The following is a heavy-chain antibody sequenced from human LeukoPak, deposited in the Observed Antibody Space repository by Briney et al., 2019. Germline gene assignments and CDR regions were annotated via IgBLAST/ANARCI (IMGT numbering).Heavy chain of an antibody. CDR1: GGTFSSYA. D-gene: IGHD2-15*01. CDR2: IIPIFGTA. V-gene: IGHV1-69*13. J-gene: IGHJ4*02. CDR3: ARDLRPHCSGGSCYTLDY. Sequence: SVKVSFKASGGTFSSYAISWVRQAPGQGLEWMGGIIPIFGTANYAQKFQGRVTITADESTSTAYMELSSLRSEDTAVYYCARDLRPHCSGGSCYTLDYWGQGTLVTVSS.